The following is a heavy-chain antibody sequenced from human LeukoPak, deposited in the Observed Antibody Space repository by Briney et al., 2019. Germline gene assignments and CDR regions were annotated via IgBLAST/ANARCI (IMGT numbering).Heavy chain of an antibody. CDR3: ARFSWGCSTASCYLTN. CDR2: IYYTGTT. CDR1: GGSLSGHY. Sequence: SETLSLTCTVGGGSLSGHYWGWIRQPPGKGLELVGHIYYTGTTFYNPSLNSRVTITLDTSRNQFSSRLTSVIAADTAVYYCARFSWGCSTASCYLTNWGQEALVTVSS. V-gene: IGHV4-59*11. J-gene: IGHJ4*02. D-gene: IGHD2-2*01.